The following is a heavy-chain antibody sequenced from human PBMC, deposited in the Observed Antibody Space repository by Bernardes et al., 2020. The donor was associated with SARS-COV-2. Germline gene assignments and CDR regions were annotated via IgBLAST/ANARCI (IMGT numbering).Heavy chain of an antibody. CDR3: ARGWRENSFDY. Sequence: GGSLRLSCVVSGFIFTTYSMSWVRQAPGKGLEWLLFISSGGDTIHDADSVRGRFTVSRDDAKNSVYLQMNSLRAEDTAVYYCARGWRENSFDYWGQGALVTVSS. CDR2: ISSGGDTI. CDR1: GFIFTTYS. D-gene: IGHD2-15*01. J-gene: IGHJ4*02. V-gene: IGHV3-48*01.